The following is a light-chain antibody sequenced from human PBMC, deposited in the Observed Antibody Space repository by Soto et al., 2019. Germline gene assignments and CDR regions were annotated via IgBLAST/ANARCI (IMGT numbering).Light chain of an antibody. V-gene: IGLV7-43*01. Sequence: QAVVTQEPSLTVSPGGTVTLTCASSTGAVTSGNYPSWFQQKPGQAPRTLIYTTDDKHSWTPARFSGSLRGDKAALTLSGVQPEDEAEYYCLLYYGGAHLVFGGGTQLTVL. CDR1: TGAVTSGNY. CDR3: LLYYGGAHLV. J-gene: IGLJ3*02. CDR2: TTD.